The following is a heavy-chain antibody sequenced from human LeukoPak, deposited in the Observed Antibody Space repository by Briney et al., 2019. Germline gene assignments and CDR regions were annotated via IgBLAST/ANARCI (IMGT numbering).Heavy chain of an antibody. CDR2: ISAYNGNT. CDR1: GYTFTIYG. V-gene: IGHV1-18*01. D-gene: IGHD6-25*01. CDR3: ARDWSTKAAASGGY. Sequence: GASVRVSCKASGYTFTIYGISWGRQAPGQGREWVGWISAYNGNTNYAQKLQGRVTMTTDTSTSTAYMELRSLRSDATAVYYCARDWSTKAAASGGYWGQGTLVTVSS. J-gene: IGHJ4*02.